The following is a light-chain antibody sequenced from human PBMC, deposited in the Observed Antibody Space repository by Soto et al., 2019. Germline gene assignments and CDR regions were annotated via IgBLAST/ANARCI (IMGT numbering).Light chain of an antibody. Sequence: QSALTQPASVSGSLGQSITISCTGTSSDVGGYNYVSWYQQHPGKDPKLVIFEVTNRPSGVSSRFSGSKSGNTASLTVSGPQAEDEGDYYCSSYTSSRTVLFGGGTKLTVL. V-gene: IGLV2-14*01. J-gene: IGLJ2*01. CDR3: SSYTSSRTVL. CDR2: EVT. CDR1: SSDVGGYNY.